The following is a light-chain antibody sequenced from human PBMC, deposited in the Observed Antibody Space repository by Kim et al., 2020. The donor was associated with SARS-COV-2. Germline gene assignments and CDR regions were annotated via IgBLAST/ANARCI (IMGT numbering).Light chain of an antibody. CDR1: RSNIGAGYV. CDR2: GNS. CDR3: QSYDSSLSVV. J-gene: IGLJ2*01. Sequence: GQRVTIACPGGRSNIGAGYVVHWSQQLPGPAPKLLIYGNSNRPSGVPDRFSGSKSGTSASLAITGLQAEDEADYYCQSYDSSLSVVFGGGTQLTVL. V-gene: IGLV1-40*01.